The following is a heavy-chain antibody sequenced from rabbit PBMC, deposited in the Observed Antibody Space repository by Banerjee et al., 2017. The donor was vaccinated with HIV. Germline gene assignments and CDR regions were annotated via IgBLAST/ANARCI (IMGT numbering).Heavy chain of an antibody. Sequence: QSLEESGGDLVKPGASLTLTCTASGFSFSSSDYMCWVRQAPGKGPEWIACIYAGSSGNTVYATWAKGRFTVSKTSSTTVTLQMTSLTAADTTTYFCARDLGGSSDLWGPGTLVTVS. V-gene: IGHV1S40*01. CDR2: IYAGSSGNT. J-gene: IGHJ6*01. CDR3: ARDLGGSSDL. CDR1: GFSFSSSDY. D-gene: IGHD8-1*01.